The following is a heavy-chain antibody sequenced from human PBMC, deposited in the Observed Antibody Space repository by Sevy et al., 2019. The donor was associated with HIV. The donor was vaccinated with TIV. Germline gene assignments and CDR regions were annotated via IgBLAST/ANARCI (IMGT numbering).Heavy chain of an antibody. V-gene: IGHV4-59*01. J-gene: IGHJ5*02. D-gene: IGHD2-15*01. CDR2: INYSRST. CDR1: GGSGGSISDYY. CDR3: ARGGTSLFAP. Sequence: SETLSLTCSVSGGSGGSISDYYWSWILQPPGKGLEWIGYINYSRSTKFNPSLKSRVTISVDTSKNQFSLKLTSVTAADTAVYYCARGGTSLFAPWGQGTLVTVSS.